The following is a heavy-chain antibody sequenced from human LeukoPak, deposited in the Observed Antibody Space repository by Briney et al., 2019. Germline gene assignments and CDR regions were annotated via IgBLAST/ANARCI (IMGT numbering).Heavy chain of an antibody. Sequence: PSETLSLTCTVSGSYICSNYYRGWLRQPPEKGLEWIESMYDSGSTYYKPSVKGRVTISVDTSKNQFYLKLTSMTAEDQTGYNVDVGILRGPDYWGQGTLVTVSS. CDR2: MYDSGST. D-gene: IGHD1-26*01. CDR1: GSYICSNYY. V-gene: IGHV4-38-2*02. J-gene: IGHJ4*02. CDR3: DVGILRGPDY.